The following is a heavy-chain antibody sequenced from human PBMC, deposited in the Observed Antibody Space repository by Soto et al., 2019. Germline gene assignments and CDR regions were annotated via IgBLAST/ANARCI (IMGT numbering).Heavy chain of an antibody. V-gene: IGHV4-59*01. Sequence: PSETLSLTCTVPGGSISSYYWSWIRQPPGKGLEWIGYIYYSGSTNYNPSLKSRVTISVDTSKNQFSLKLSSVTAADTAVYYCARESFEGSGYYPGPFDYWGQGTLVTVSS. CDR2: IYYSGST. D-gene: IGHD3-22*01. CDR1: GGSISSYY. J-gene: IGHJ4*02. CDR3: ARESFEGSGYYPGPFDY.